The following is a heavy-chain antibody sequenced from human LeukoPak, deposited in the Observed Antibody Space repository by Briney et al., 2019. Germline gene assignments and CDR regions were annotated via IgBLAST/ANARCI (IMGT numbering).Heavy chain of an antibody. D-gene: IGHD6-6*01. J-gene: IGHJ4*02. Sequence: GGSLRLSCAASGFTFSSYSMNWVRQAPGKGLEWVSSISSSSSYIYYADSVKGRFTISRDNARNSLYLQMNSLRAEDTAVYYCARDRYSSSSEGYWGQGTLVTVSS. CDR1: GFTFSSYS. V-gene: IGHV3-21*01. CDR2: ISSSSSYI. CDR3: ARDRYSSSSEGY.